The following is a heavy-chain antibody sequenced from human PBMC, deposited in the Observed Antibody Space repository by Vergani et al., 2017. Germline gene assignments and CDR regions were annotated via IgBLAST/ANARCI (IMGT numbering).Heavy chain of an antibody. V-gene: IGHV4-30-4*01. CDR2: IYYSGST. J-gene: IGHJ6*03. CDR3: AYHGDPEPVPPYYYMDV. CDR1: GGSISSGDYY. Sequence: QVQLQESGPGLVKPSQTLSLTCTVSGGSISSGDYYWSWIRQPPGKGLEWIGYIYYSGSTYYNPSLKSRVTISVDTSKNQFSLKLSSVTAAVTAVYYCAYHGDPEPVPPYYYMDVWGQGTTVTVSS. D-gene: IGHD4-17*01.